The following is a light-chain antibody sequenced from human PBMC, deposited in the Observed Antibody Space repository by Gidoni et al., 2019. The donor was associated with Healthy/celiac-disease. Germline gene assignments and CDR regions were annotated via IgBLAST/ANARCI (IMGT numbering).Light chain of an antibody. J-gene: IGKJ2*01. CDR1: QSISSY. Sequence: DIQMTPSPSSLSASVGDRVTITCRASQSISSYLNWYQQKPGKAPKLLIYAASSVQSGVPSRFSGSGSRTDFTLTISSLQPEDFATYYCQQSYSTPRTFGQXTKLEIK. CDR3: QQSYSTPRT. CDR2: AAS. V-gene: IGKV1-39*01.